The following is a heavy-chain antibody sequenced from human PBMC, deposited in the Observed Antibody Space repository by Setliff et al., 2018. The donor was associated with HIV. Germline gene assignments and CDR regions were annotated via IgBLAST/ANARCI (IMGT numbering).Heavy chain of an antibody. D-gene: IGHD3-3*01. CDR1: GYIFIRYY. CDR2: INPHTGVT. V-gene: IGHV1-2*05. J-gene: IGHJ6*02. CDR3: ARDLRDGFEEWFSTLDDGMDV. Sequence: ASVKVSCKTSGYIFIRYYIFWVRQAPGQGLEWMGNINPHTGVTKYAEKFQGRVTMTRETSIDTIYMELSRLRSDDTVVYYCARDLRDGFEEWFSTLDDGMDVWGQGTTVTVSS.